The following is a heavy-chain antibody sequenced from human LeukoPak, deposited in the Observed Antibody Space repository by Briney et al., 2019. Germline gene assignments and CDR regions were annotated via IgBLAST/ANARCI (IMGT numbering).Heavy chain of an antibody. V-gene: IGHV4-59*01. CDR1: GGSISGYY. CDR3: ARYLSSGLDY. Sequence: SETLSLTCTVSGGSISGYYWSWIRQPPGKGLEWIGYIYYSGTTNSNPSLKSRLTISVDTSKNQFSLKVSSVTAADTAVYYCARYLSSGLDYWGQGTLVTVSS. CDR2: IYYSGTT. J-gene: IGHJ4*02. D-gene: IGHD3-10*01.